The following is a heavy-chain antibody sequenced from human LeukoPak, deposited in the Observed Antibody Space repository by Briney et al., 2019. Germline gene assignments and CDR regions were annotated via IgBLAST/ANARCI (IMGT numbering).Heavy chain of an antibody. CDR2: IPHDGSNK. D-gene: IGHD4-23*01. V-gene: IGHV3-30-3*01. CDR1: GFTFSSYA. Sequence: GRSLRLSCAASGFTFSSYAMHWVRQAPGKGLEWVAVIPHDGSNKYYADSVKGRFTISRDNSKNTLYLQMNSLRAEDTAVYYCARGPAYYGGNSGFDYWGQGTLVTVSS. CDR3: ARGPAYYGGNSGFDY. J-gene: IGHJ4*02.